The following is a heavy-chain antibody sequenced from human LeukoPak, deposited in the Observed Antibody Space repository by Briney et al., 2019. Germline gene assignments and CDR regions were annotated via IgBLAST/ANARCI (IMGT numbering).Heavy chain of an antibody. Sequence: GGSLRLSCAASGFTFSSYGMHWVRQAPGKGLEWVAVIRYDGSNKYYADSVKGRFTISRDNSKNTLYLQMNSLRAEDTAVYYCAKDMGAYYDSSGYYDYWGQGTLVTVSS. CDR2: IRYDGSNK. V-gene: IGHV3-30*02. D-gene: IGHD3-22*01. J-gene: IGHJ4*02. CDR3: AKDMGAYYDSSGYYDY. CDR1: GFTFSSYG.